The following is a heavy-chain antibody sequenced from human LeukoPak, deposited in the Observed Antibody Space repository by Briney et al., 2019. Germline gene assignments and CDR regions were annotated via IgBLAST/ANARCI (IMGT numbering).Heavy chain of an antibody. CDR3: ARTLGDPLRQQLVRYYYYGMDV. Sequence: SETLSLTCTVSGGSISGSSYYWGWIRQPPGKGLEWIGSIYYSGSTYYNPSLKSRVTISVDTSKNQFSLKLNSVTAADTAVYYCARTLGDPLRQQLVRYYYYGMDVWGQGTTVTVSS. D-gene: IGHD6-13*01. V-gene: IGHV4-39*01. J-gene: IGHJ6*02. CDR2: IYYSGST. CDR1: GGSISGSSYY.